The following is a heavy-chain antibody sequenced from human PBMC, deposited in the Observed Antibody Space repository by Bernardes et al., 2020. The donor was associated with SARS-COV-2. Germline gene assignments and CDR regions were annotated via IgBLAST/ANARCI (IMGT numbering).Heavy chain of an antibody. Sequence: ASVKVSCKASGYTFTSYDINWVRQAPGQGLEWMGCINPNSGGTKYAEKFQGRVTMTRDTSISTAYMELSSLKSDDTAVYYCARSKSFDSWGQGTLVIVSS. CDR2: INPNSGGT. V-gene: IGHV1-2*02. CDR3: ARSKSFDS. J-gene: IGHJ4*02. CDR1: GYTFTSYD.